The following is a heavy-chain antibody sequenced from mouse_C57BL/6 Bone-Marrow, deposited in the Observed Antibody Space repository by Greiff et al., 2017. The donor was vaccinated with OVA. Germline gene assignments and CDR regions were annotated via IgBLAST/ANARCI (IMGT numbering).Heavy chain of an antibody. CDR3: TRGWLLRGWFAY. V-gene: IGHV1-15*01. Sequence: VQLQQSGAELVRPGASVTLSCKASGYTFTDYEMHWVKQTPVHGLEWIGTIDPDTGGTDYNQKFKGKAILTADKSSSTAYMELRSLTSEYSAGYYCTRGWLLRGWFAYWGQGTLVTVSA. J-gene: IGHJ3*01. CDR1: GYTFTDYE. D-gene: IGHD2-3*01. CDR2: IDPDTGGT.